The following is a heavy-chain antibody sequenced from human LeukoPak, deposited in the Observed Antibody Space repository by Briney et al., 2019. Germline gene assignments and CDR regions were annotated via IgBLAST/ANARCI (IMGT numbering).Heavy chain of an antibody. CDR3: TSFCIAAAGCWDPDI. Sequence: GGSLRLSCAASGFTFSSYGMHWVRQAPGKGLEWVAVISYDGSNKYYADSVKGRFTISRDNSKNTLYLQMNSLRAEDTAVYYCTSFCIAAAGCWDPDIWGQGTMVTVSS. J-gene: IGHJ3*02. V-gene: IGHV3-30*03. D-gene: IGHD6-13*01. CDR2: ISYDGSNK. CDR1: GFTFSSYG.